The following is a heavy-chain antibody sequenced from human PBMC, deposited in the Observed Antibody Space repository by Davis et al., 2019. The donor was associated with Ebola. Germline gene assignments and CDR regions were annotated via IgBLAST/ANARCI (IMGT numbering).Heavy chain of an antibody. CDR1: GGTFSSYA. V-gene: IGHV1-69*04. Sequence: AASVKVSCKASGGTFSSYAISWVRQAPGQGLEWMGRIIPILGIANYAQKFQGRVTITADKSTSTAYMELSSLRSDDTAVYYCARGVSDDYGDYGGYYWGQGTLVTVSS. D-gene: IGHD4-17*01. CDR2: IIPILGIA. J-gene: IGHJ4*02. CDR3: ARGVSDDYGDYGGYY.